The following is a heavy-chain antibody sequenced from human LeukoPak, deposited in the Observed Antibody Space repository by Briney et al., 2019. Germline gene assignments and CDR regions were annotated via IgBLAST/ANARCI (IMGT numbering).Heavy chain of an antibody. J-gene: IGHJ4*02. CDR1: GFTVSSNY. CDR2: LCSGDCA. CDR3: ASGARRTCCLDY. Sequence: PRGSLRLSCAASGFTVSSNYMSWVRQAPGKGLEWVSDLCSGDCAYYADSVKGRFSISRDNSKNTLYLQMNSLRAEDTAVYYCASGARRTCCLDYWGQGTLVTVSS. V-gene: IGHV3-53*01. D-gene: IGHD2-2*01.